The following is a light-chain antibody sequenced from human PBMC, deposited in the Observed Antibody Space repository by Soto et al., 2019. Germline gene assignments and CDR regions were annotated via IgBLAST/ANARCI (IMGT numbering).Light chain of an antibody. CDR1: SSDVGGYNY. J-gene: IGLJ1*01. CDR2: EVS. Sequence: QSVLTQPASVSGSPGQSITISCTGTSSDVGGYNYVSWYQQHPGKAPKLIIYEVSNRPSGVSNRFSGSKSGNTASLTISGLQAEDEADYYCGSYTSSITGVFGTGTKVTVL. CDR3: GSYTSSITGV. V-gene: IGLV2-14*01.